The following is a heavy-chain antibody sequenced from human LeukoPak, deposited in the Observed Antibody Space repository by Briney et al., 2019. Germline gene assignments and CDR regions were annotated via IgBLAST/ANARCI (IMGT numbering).Heavy chain of an antibody. CDR3: ARVIVGATRWFDP. D-gene: IGHD1-26*01. Sequence: GGSLRLSCAASGFTFDDYGMSWVRQAPGNGLDWVSDFNWNDGRTGYTDSVKGRFTISRDNAKNSLYLQMNSLRAEDTALYYCARVIVGATRWFDPWGQGTLVTVSS. CDR1: GFTFDDYG. V-gene: IGHV3-20*04. CDR2: FNWNDGRT. J-gene: IGHJ5*02.